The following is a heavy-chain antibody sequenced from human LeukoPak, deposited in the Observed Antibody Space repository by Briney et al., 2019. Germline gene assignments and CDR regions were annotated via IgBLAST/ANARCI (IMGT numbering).Heavy chain of an antibody. V-gene: IGHV5-51*01. CDR3: ARSPPLYSSSTAFDY. CDR1: GYSFTSYW. Sequence: GESLKISCKGSGYSFTSYWIGWVRQMPGKGLEWMGIIYPGDSDTRYSPSFQGQVTISADKAISTAYLQWSSLKASDTAIYYCARSPPLYSSSTAFDYWGQGTLVTVSS. CDR2: IYPGDSDT. J-gene: IGHJ4*02. D-gene: IGHD6-6*01.